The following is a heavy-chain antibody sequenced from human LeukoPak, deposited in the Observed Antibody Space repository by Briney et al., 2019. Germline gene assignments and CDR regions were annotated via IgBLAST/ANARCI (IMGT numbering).Heavy chain of an antibody. D-gene: IGHD3-3*01. V-gene: IGHV3-23*01. CDR1: GFTFSSYV. Sequence: PGGSLRLSCAASGFTFSSYVMSWVRQAPGQGLEWVSVISGSGGSTYYADSVKGRFTISRDNSKNTLYLQMNSLRAEDTAMYYCTKVPNFWSGYYNYWGQGTLVTVSS. CDR3: TKVPNFWSGYYNY. J-gene: IGHJ4*02. CDR2: ISGSGGST.